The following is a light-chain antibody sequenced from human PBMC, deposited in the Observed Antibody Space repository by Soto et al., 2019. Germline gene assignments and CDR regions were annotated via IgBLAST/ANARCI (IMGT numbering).Light chain of an antibody. J-gene: IGLJ1*01. V-gene: IGLV2-14*01. CDR3: SSYTSSTSYV. CDR2: DVT. CDR1: SSDVGGYDY. Sequence: QSALTQPASVSGSPGQSITISCTATSSDVGGYDYVSWYQQHPGKAPKLMIYDVTNRPSGVSNRFSGSKSGNTASLTISGLQAEDEASYYCSSYTSSTSYVFGTGTKVTVL.